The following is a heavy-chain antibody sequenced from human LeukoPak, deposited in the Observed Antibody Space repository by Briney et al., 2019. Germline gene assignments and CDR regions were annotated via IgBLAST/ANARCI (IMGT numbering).Heavy chain of an antibody. CDR1: GGSISSYY. CDR3: ARDSGYCTNGVCLGDTNWFDP. Sequence: SETLSLTCTVSGGSISSYYWSWIRQPAGKGLEWIGRIHTSGSTNYNPSLKSRVTMSVDTSKNQFSLKLSSVTAADTAVYYCARDSGYCTNGVCLGDTNWFDPWGQGTLVTVSS. D-gene: IGHD2-8*01. CDR2: IHTSGST. J-gene: IGHJ5*02. V-gene: IGHV4-4*07.